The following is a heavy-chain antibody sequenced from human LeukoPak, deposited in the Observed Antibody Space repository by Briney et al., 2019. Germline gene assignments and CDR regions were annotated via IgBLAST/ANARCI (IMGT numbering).Heavy chain of an antibody. CDR3: ARERTNSYGSGSYYKGTYYFDY. J-gene: IGHJ4*02. V-gene: IGHV3-66*01. CDR2: IYSGGST. D-gene: IGHD3-10*01. CDR1: GFTLSSNY. Sequence: GGTLRLSCAASGFTLSSNYMSWVRQAPGKGLEWVSVIYSGGSTYYSDSGMGRCTISTDNSKNTRYLQMKRLGAEETAVYYCARERTNSYGSGSYYKGTYYFDYWGQGTLVTVSS.